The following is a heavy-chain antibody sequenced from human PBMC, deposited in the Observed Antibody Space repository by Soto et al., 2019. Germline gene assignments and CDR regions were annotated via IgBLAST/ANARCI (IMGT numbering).Heavy chain of an antibody. CDR2: ISAYNGNT. CDR1: GYTFINYG. D-gene: IGHD6-13*01. J-gene: IGHJ4*02. CDR3: ARDYSSSWYYFDY. Sequence: ASVKVSCKASGYTFINYGITWVRQAPGQGLEWMGWISAYNGNTKYVENLQGRVTMTTDTSTSTAYMELRSLRSDDTAVYYCARDYSSSWYYFDYWGQGTLVTVSS. V-gene: IGHV1-18*01.